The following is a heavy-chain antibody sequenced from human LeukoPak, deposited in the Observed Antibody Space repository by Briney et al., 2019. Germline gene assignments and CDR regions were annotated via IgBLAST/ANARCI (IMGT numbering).Heavy chain of an antibody. CDR2: IYYSGST. CDR1: GGSISSYY. CDR3: ARGGSGWYPVDWFDP. V-gene: IGHV4-59*01. J-gene: IGHJ5*02. D-gene: IGHD6-19*01. Sequence: SETLSLTCTVSGGSISSYYWSWIRQPPGKGLVWIGYIYYSGSTNYNPSLKSRVTISVDTSKNQFSLKLSSVTAADTAVYYCARGGSGWYPVDWFDPWGQGTLVTVSS.